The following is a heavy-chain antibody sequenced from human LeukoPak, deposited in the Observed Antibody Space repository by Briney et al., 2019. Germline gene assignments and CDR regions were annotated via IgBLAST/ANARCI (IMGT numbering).Heavy chain of an antibody. Sequence: GGSLRLSCAASGFSFSHYAMRWVRQAPGKGLEWLSEISGGGEDTYHADPVKGRFTISRENSKNTLYLQMNSLRAEDTAVYYCTTSWPKVREGDQWGQGTLVTVSS. CDR1: GFSFSHYA. J-gene: IGHJ4*02. CDR2: ISGGGEDT. V-gene: IGHV3-23*01. D-gene: IGHD3-10*01. CDR3: TTSWPKVREGDQ.